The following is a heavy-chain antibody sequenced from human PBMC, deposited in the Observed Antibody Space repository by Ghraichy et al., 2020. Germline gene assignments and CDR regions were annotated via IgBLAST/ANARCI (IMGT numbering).Heavy chain of an antibody. CDR3: ARYDTQIGWFDP. Sequence: GGSLRLSCAASGFTFSKSWIHWVRRAPGKGLEWVSYISSSSSIRYYADSVKGRFTISRDNAKNSLYLQINSLRAEDTAVYYCARYDTQIGWFDPWGQGTLVTVSS. CDR2: ISSSSSIR. J-gene: IGHJ5*02. D-gene: IGHD3-3*01. V-gene: IGHV3-48*04. CDR1: GFTFSKSW.